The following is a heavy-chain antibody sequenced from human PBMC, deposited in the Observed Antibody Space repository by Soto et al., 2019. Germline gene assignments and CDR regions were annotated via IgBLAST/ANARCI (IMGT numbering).Heavy chain of an antibody. Sequence: SETLSLTCAVHGGSFSGYYWDWISQPPGKGLEWIGEVNHGGTSNYSPSFQGHVTISADKSISTAYLQWSSLKASDTAMYYCARQGMITRPKYGMDVWGQGTTVTVSS. J-gene: IGHJ6*02. V-gene: IGHV4-34*01. CDR2: VNHGGTS. CDR1: GGSFSGYY. CDR3: ARQGMITRPKYGMDV. D-gene: IGHD3-16*01.